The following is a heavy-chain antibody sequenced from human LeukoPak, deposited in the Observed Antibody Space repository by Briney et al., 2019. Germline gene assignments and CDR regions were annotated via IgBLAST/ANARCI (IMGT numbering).Heavy chain of an antibody. V-gene: IGHV3-30*18. CDR2: ISTDGSNE. J-gene: IGHJ4*02. Sequence: GGFLRLSCAASGFTFSSYGMHWVRQAPGKGLEWVAVISTDGSNEYYADSVKGRFTISRDNSKNMLYLQMNSLRAEDTAVYYCAKVEYYHSSGYLDYWGQGTLVTVSS. CDR1: GFTFSSYG. CDR3: AKVEYYHSSGYLDY. D-gene: IGHD3-22*01.